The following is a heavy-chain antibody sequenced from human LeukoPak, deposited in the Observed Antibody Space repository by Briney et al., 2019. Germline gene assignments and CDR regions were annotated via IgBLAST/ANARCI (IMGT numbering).Heavy chain of an antibody. Sequence: PSETLSLTCTVSGGSISSGGYYWSWIRQHPGKGLEWIGYIYYSGSTYYNPSLKSRVTISVDTSKNQFSLKLSSVTAADTAGYYCARRDSSGYYSGWFDYWGQGTLVTVSS. V-gene: IGHV4-31*03. D-gene: IGHD3-22*01. CDR2: IYYSGST. CDR3: ARRDSSGYYSGWFDY. CDR1: GGSISSGGYY. J-gene: IGHJ4*02.